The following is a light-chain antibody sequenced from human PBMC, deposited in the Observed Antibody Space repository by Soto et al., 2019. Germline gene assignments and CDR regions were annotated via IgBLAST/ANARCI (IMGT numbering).Light chain of an antibody. CDR1: SSNIGAGYD. J-gene: IGLJ1*01. Sequence: QSVLTQPPSASGTPGQRVTISCTGSSSNIGAGYDVHWYQQLPGTAPKLLIYGNSNRPSGVPDRLSGSKSGTSASPAITGLQAEDEADYYCQSYDSSLSGYVFGTGTKVT. CDR3: QSYDSSLSGYV. CDR2: GNS. V-gene: IGLV1-40*01.